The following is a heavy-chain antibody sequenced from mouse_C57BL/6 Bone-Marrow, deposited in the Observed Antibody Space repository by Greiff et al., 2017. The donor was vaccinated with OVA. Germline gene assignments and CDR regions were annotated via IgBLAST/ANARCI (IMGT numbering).Heavy chain of an antibody. CDR2: ISNGGGST. V-gene: IGHV5-12*01. J-gene: IGHJ4*01. CDR1: GFTFSDYY. CDR3: ALWSYYRNSYAMDD. Sequence: EVKLVESGGGLVQPGGSLKLSCAASGFTFSDYYMYWVRQTPEKRLEWVAYISNGGGSTYYTDTVKGRFTINRDNSKNTLYLQMSRLKSEDTAMYYCALWSYYRNSYAMDDWGKGTSVTVSS. D-gene: IGHD2-10*01.